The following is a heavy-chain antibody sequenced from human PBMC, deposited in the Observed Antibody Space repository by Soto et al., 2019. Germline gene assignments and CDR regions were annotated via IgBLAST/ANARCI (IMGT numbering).Heavy chain of an antibody. Sequence: QVQLQESGPGLVKPSGTLSLTCTVSGGSMNNNYWSWIRQPPGKGLEWIGYIYYSGSTDYNPSLKRRVTMSVDTSKNQFSLKLGSVTAADSAVYFCARGGWSNDYWGQGTLVTVSS. CDR3: ARGGWSNDY. V-gene: IGHV4-59*01. CDR1: GGSMNNNY. J-gene: IGHJ4*02. CDR2: IYYSGST.